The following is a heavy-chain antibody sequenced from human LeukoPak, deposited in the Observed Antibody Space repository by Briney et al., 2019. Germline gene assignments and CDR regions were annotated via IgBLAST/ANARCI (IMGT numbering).Heavy chain of an antibody. CDR1: GFTFSSYW. V-gene: IGHV3-7*01. D-gene: IGHD2-21*02. CDR2: IKQDGSEK. Sequence: PGGSLRLSCAASGFTFSSYWMSWVRQAPGKGLEWVANIKQDGSEKYYVDSVKGRFTISRDSAKNSLYLQMNSLRAEDTAVYYCASSGGGDCYGPCPKPYYFDYWGQGTLVTVSS. J-gene: IGHJ4*02. CDR3: ASSGGGDCYGPCPKPYYFDY.